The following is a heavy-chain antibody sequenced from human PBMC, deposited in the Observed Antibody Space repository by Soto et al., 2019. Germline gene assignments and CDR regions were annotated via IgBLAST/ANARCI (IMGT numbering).Heavy chain of an antibody. CDR1: GFTFGDYA. CDR2: IRSKAYGGTT. J-gene: IGHJ4*01. V-gene: IGHV3-49*03. Sequence: PGGSLRLSCTASGFTFGDYAMSWFRQAPGKGLEWVGFIRSKAYGGTTEYAASVKGRFTISRDDSKNQYSLQLNSVTPEDTAVYFCARGEQYSGRIFDYWGQGTLVTVSS. D-gene: IGHD1-26*01. CDR3: ARGEQYSGRIFDY.